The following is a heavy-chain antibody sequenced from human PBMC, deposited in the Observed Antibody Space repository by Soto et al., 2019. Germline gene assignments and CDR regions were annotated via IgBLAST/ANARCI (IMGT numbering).Heavy chain of an antibody. CDR3: AKGLGYCSSTSCLRGSAFDY. V-gene: IGHV3-23*01. D-gene: IGHD2-2*01. Sequence: GGSLRLSCAASGFTFSSYAMSWVRQAPGKGLEWVSAISGSGGSTYYADSVKGRFTISRDNSKNTLYLQMNSLRAEDTAVYYCAKGLGYCSSTSCLRGSAFDYWGQGTLVTSPQ. CDR2: ISGSGGST. J-gene: IGHJ4*02. CDR1: GFTFSSYA.